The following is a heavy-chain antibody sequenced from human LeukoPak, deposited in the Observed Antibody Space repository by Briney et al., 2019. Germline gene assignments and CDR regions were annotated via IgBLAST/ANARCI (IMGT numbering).Heavy chain of an antibody. CDR3: ASGDYDSSGYPSYYYYGMDV. J-gene: IGHJ6*02. CDR2: INPNSGGT. Sequence: ASVKVSCKASGYTFTGYYMHWVRQAPGQGLEWMGWINPNSGGTNYAQKFQGRVTMTRDTSISTACMELSRLRSDDTAVYYCASGDYDSSGYPSYYYYGMDVWGQGTTVTVSS. CDR1: GYTFTGYY. V-gene: IGHV1-2*02. D-gene: IGHD3-22*01.